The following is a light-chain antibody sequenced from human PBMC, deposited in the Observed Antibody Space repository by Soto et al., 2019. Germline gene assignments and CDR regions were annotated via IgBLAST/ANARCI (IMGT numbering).Light chain of an antibody. CDR2: GAS. J-gene: IGKJ1*01. CDR3: QQSYTTLGT. Sequence: EIVLTQSPGTLSLSPGERATLSCRASQSVSSSYLAWYQQKPGQAPRLLIYGASSRPTDIPARFSGSGSGTDFTLTISSLQPDDFATYYCQQSYTTLGTFGQGTKVDIK. CDR1: QSVSSSY. V-gene: IGKV3-20*01.